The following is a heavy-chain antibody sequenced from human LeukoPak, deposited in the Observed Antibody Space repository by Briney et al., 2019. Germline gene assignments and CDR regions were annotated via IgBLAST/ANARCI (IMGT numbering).Heavy chain of an antibody. CDR1: GFTLSTYW. CDR2: INQEGSEK. J-gene: IGHJ4*02. Sequence: GGSLRLACAASGFTLSTYWMTWVRQAPGKGREWVANINQEGSEKYYGDSVKGRFTISRDNAKKLLYLQMNSLRVEDTAVYYCARDRGSSGRLGRFDNWGQGTLVTVSP. CDR3: ARDRGSSGRLGRFDN. V-gene: IGHV3-7*01. D-gene: IGHD6-19*01.